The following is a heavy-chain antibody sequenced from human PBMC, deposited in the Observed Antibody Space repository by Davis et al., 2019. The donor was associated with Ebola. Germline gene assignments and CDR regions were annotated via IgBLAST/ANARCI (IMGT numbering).Heavy chain of an antibody. CDR3: ARGATTVVTPGVWFDP. D-gene: IGHD4-23*01. Sequence: GESLKISCAASGFTFSSYGMHWVRQAPGKGLECVASVSSYSDYIYYADSVKGRFTASRDNAKNSLYLQMNSLRAEDTAVYYCARGATTVVTPGVWFDPWGQGTLVTVSS. CDR2: VSSYSDYI. J-gene: IGHJ5*02. CDR1: GFTFSSYG. V-gene: IGHV3-21*01.